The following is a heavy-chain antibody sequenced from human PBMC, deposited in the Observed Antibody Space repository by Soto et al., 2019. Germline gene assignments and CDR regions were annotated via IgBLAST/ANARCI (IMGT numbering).Heavy chain of an antibody. J-gene: IGHJ4*02. CDR2: INHSGRP. CDR3: PRGSTVTQSILSARIDY. Sequence: SETLSLTCAVDGGSFSGFYSSWIRQPPKKGLEWIGAINHSGRPNYNPSHKSRVTISVDTSKNQSSLKLSSVTSTDTAVYSGPRGSTVTQSILSARIDYWGQGTLVTVSS. CDR1: GGSFSGFY. D-gene: IGHD4-4*01. V-gene: IGHV4-34*01.